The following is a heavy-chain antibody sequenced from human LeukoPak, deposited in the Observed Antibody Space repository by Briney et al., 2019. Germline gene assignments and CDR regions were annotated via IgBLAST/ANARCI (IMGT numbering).Heavy chain of an antibody. J-gene: IGHJ3*01. CDR1: GGSISSARYY. D-gene: IGHD3-10*01. CDR2: IYTSGDT. V-gene: IGHV4-61*02. CDR3: ASPYGDNGYYDAFDL. Sequence: PSQTLSLTCTVSGGSISSARYYWSWIRQPAGKGLEWIGRIYTSGDTNYNPSLKSRVTISVDMSKNQFSLKLRPVTAADTAVYYCASPYGDNGYYDAFDLWGQGTVVTVSS.